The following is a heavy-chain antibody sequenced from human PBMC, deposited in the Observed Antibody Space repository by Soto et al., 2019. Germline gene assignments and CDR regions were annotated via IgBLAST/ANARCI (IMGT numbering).Heavy chain of an antibody. Sequence: PGGSLRLSCAASGFTFSSYGMHWVRQAPGKGLEWVAVISYDGSNKYYADSVKGRFTISRDNSKNTLYLQMNSLRAEDTAVYYCARDYIVVVAAGSYQSYYYYGMDVWGQGTTVTVSS. V-gene: IGHV3-30*03. D-gene: IGHD2-15*01. CDR3: ARDYIVVVAAGSYQSYYYYGMDV. J-gene: IGHJ6*02. CDR1: GFTFSSYG. CDR2: ISYDGSNK.